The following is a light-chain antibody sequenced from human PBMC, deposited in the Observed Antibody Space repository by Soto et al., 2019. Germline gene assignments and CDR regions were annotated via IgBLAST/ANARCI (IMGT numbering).Light chain of an antibody. J-gene: IGKJ1*01. CDR1: QSVGGSY. Sequence: EIVLTQSPGTLSLSPGERATLSCRASQSVGGSYLAWYQKKHGQAPRLLIYGASSRATGIPDRFSASGSGTDFTLTISRLEPEDFAVYYCHQYGSSPTFGQGTKVEVK. CDR2: GAS. CDR3: HQYGSSPT. V-gene: IGKV3-20*01.